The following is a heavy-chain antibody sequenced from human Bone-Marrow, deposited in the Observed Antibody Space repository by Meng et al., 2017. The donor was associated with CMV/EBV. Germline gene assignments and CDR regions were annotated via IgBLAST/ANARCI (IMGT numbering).Heavy chain of an antibody. CDR3: ARDPLKPAAIVDYYYYGMDV. CDR2: INPSGGST. D-gene: IGHD2-2*02. V-gene: IGHV1-46*01. J-gene: IGHJ6*02. Sequence: ASVKVSCKASGYTFTSYYMHWVRQAPGQGLEWMGIINPSGGSTSYAQKFQGRVTMTRDTSTSTVYMELSSLRSEDTAVYYCARDPLKPAAIVDYYYYGMDVWGQGTTVTVS. CDR1: GYTFTSYY.